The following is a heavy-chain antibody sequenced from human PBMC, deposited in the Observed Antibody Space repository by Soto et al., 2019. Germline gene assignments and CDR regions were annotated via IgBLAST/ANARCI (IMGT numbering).Heavy chain of an antibody. Sequence: KTSETLSLTCAVYGGSFSGYYWSWIRQPPGKGLEWIGEINHSGSTNYNPSLKSRVTISVDTSKNQFSLKLSSVTAADTAVYYCARGPRFVVVVAATIPYYGMDVWGQGTTVTVSS. V-gene: IGHV4-34*01. CDR1: GGSFSGYY. CDR2: INHSGST. J-gene: IGHJ6*02. CDR3: ARGPRFVVVVAATIPYYGMDV. D-gene: IGHD2-15*01.